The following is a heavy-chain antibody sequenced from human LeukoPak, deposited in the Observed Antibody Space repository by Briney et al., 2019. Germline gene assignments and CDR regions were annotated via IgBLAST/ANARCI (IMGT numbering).Heavy chain of an antibody. V-gene: IGHV4-59*08. D-gene: IGHD3-16*01. J-gene: IGHJ5*02. CDR3: ARHRPGERRFDP. Sequence: PSETLSLTCAVSGGSIRNDCWSWIRQPPGKGLEWIAYINYSGSTNYNPSLESRVTISVDTSKNLFSLKFTSVTAADTAVYYCARHRPGERRFDPWGQGTLVTVSS. CDR1: GGSIRNDC. CDR2: INYSGST.